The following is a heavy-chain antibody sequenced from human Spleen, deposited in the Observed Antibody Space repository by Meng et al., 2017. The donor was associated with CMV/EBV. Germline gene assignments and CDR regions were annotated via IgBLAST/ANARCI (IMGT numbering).Heavy chain of an antibody. Sequence: GESLKISCAASGFTFSGYWMNWVRQTPGKGLEWVANIKQYGSDKYYAYSVKGRFTISRDNAKNSLYLQMNSLRAEDTALYYCVKGGEYTGSYYGGLIGYFDHWGQGTLVTVSS. CDR1: GFTFSGYW. CDR2: IKQYGSDK. J-gene: IGHJ1*01. CDR3: VKGGEYTGSYYGGLIGYFDH. V-gene: IGHV3-7*03. D-gene: IGHD1-26*01.